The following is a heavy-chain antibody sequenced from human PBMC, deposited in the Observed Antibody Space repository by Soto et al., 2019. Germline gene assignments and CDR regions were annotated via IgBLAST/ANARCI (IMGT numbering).Heavy chain of an antibody. Sequence: ASVKVSCKASGYTFTCYGICWARQAPGQGLEWMGWISAYNGNTNYAQKLQGRVTMTTDTSTSTAYMELRSLRSDDTAVYYCARTGTTWWFDPWGQGTLVTVSS. CDR2: ISAYNGNT. V-gene: IGHV1-18*01. J-gene: IGHJ5*02. CDR1: GYTFTCYG. CDR3: ARTGTTWWFDP. D-gene: IGHD1-1*01.